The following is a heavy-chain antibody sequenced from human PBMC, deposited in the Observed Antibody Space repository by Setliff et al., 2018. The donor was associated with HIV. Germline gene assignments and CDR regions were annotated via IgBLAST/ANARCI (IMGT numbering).Heavy chain of an antibody. J-gene: IGHJ4*02. CDR3: ARAVHSGWYYFDY. Sequence: GGSLRLSCAASGFTFSRYGMTWVRQAPGKGLEWVSYISRSGNTIYYADSLKGRFTISRDNAKNSLYLQMNSLRAEDTAVYYCARAVHSGWYYFDYWGQGTLVTVSS. V-gene: IGHV3-48*04. CDR2: ISRSGNTI. CDR1: GFTFSRYG. D-gene: IGHD6-19*01.